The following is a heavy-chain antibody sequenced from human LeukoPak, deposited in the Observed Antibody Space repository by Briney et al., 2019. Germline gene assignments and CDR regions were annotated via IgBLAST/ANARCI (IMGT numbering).Heavy chain of an antibody. CDR2: IKQDGSEK. J-gene: IGHJ5*02. Sequence: GGSLRLSCEASGFTFSSYWMSWVRQAPGKGLEWVANIKQDGSEKYYVDSVKGRFTISRDNVKNSLYLQMNSLRAEETAVYYCAKCSAAAGTGSWFDPWGQGTLVTVSS. V-gene: IGHV3-7*01. CDR1: GFTFSSYW. CDR3: AKCSAAAGTGSWFDP. D-gene: IGHD6-13*01.